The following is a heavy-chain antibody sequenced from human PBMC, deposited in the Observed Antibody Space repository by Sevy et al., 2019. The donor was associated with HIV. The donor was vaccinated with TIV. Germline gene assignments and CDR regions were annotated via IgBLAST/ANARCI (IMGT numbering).Heavy chain of an antibody. J-gene: IGHJ2*01. Sequence: GGSLRLSCVASGFTFGDHYMDWVRLAPGKGLEWVGRIRNKVKSYTTEYAASVKGRFIVSRDDSKKSLYLQMNSLKTEDTAVYYCAAVGASRGYFDIWGRGTLVTVSS. V-gene: IGHV3-72*01. CDR3: AAVGASRGYFDI. CDR1: GFTFGDHY. CDR2: IRNKVKSYTT. D-gene: IGHD1-26*01.